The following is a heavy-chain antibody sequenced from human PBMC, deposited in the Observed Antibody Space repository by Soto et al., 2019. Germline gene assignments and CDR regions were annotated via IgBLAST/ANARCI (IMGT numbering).Heavy chain of an antibody. J-gene: IGHJ3*02. D-gene: IGHD2-15*01. V-gene: IGHV3-7*03. CDR1: GFTFSSYW. CDR3: AGAVWDVVVVAATPGGGAFDI. Sequence: EVQLVESGGGLVQPGGSLRLSCAASGFTFSSYWMSWVRQAPGKGLEWVANIKQDGSEKYYVDSVKGRFTISRDNAKNSLYLQMNSLRAEDTGVYYCAGAVWDVVVVAATPGGGAFDIWGQGTMVTVSS. CDR2: IKQDGSEK.